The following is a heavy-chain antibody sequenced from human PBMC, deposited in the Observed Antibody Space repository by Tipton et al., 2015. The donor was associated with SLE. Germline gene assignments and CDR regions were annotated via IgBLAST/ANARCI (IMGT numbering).Heavy chain of an antibody. J-gene: IGHJ2*01. CDR3: GSSRDVYESGAYWDWNFDL. Sequence: RSLRLSCAASGFTFDDYAIHWVRQAPGKGLEWVSGISWNSGSISYADSVKGRFTISRDNAKNSVFLQMDSLRADDTAVYYCGSSRDVYESGAYWDWNFDLWGRGTLVTVSS. D-gene: IGHD3-22*01. CDR1: GFTFDDYA. CDR2: ISWNSGSI. V-gene: IGHV3-9*01.